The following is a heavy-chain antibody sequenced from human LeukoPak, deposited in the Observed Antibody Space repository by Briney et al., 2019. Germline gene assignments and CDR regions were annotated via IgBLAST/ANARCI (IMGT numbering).Heavy chain of an antibody. CDR2: ISAYSGDK. CDR1: GYTFNSHG. CDR3: ARDTSPMVSPFDC. V-gene: IGHV1-18*01. D-gene: IGHD5-18*01. Sequence: GASVKVSCKASGYTFNSHGISWVRQAPGQGLEWMGSISAYSGDKDFAQNFQGRLTMTTDTSTSTAYMELRSLRSDDTAVYYCARDTSPMVSPFDCWGQGTLVTASS. J-gene: IGHJ4*02.